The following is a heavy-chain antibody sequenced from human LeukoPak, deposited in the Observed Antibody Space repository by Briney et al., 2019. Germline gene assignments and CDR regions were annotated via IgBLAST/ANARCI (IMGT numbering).Heavy chain of an antibody. CDR3: AIPYGSGSFYYMDV. CDR1: GYTFTGYY. D-gene: IGHD3-10*01. J-gene: IGHJ6*03. Sequence: ASVKVSCKASGYTFTGYYMHWVRQAPGQGLGWMGWINPNSGGTNYAQKFQGRVTMTRDTSISTAYMELSRLRSDDTAVYYCAIPYGSGSFYYMDVWGKGTTVTVSS. V-gene: IGHV1-2*02. CDR2: INPNSGGT.